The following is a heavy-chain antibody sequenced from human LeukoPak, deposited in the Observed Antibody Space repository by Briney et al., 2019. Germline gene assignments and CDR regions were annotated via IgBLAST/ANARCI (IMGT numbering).Heavy chain of an antibody. CDR2: ISSSSSYI. Sequence: GGSLRLSCAASGFTFSSYSMNWVRQAPGKGLEWVSSISSSSSYIYYADSVKGRFTISRDNAKNSLYLQMNSLRAEDTAVYYCARVYCSSTSCDAFDIWGQGTMVTVSS. J-gene: IGHJ3*02. V-gene: IGHV3-21*01. D-gene: IGHD2-2*01. CDR3: ARVYCSSTSCDAFDI. CDR1: GFTFSSYS.